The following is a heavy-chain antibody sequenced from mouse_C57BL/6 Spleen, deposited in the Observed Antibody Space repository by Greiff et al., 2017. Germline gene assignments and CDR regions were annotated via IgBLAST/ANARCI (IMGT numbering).Heavy chain of an antibody. Sequence: EVKLEESGGDLVKPGGSLKLSCAASGFTFSSYGMSWVRQTPDKRLEWVATISSGGSYTYYPDSVKGRFTISRDNAKNTLYLQMSSLKSEDTAMYYCARQGYDYGFAYWGQGTLVTVSA. J-gene: IGHJ3*01. V-gene: IGHV5-6*02. CDR1: GFTFSSYG. CDR2: ISSGGSYT. CDR3: ARQGYDYGFAY. D-gene: IGHD2-4*01.